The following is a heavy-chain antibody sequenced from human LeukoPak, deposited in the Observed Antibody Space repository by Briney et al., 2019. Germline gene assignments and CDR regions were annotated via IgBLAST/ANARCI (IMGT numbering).Heavy chain of an antibody. J-gene: IGHJ6*02. Sequence: VASVKVSCKASGYTFTSHDINWVRQATGQGLEWMGWMNPNSGNTGYAQKFQGRVTMTRNTSISTAYMELSSLRSEDTAVYYCARGQRKGGSYYYYGVHVWGQGTTVTVSS. V-gene: IGHV1-8*01. CDR1: GYTFTSHD. CDR3: ARGQRKGGSYYYYGVHV. CDR2: MNPNSGNT.